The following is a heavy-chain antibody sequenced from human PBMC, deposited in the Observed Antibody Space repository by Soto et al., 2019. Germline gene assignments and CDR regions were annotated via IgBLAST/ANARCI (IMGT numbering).Heavy chain of an antibody. CDR2: IHYSGSI. Sequence: QVQLQQSGPGLVKPSQTLSLTCTVSGGSISYEYYHWTWIRQSPGKGLEWIGDIHYSGSIIYNPSFKSRVTISVDTSKHQCSLQLSSVTAADTAVYFCAREDDGGDRDYYGLDVLGQGTTVTVSS. J-gene: IGHJ6*02. CDR1: GGSISYEYYH. D-gene: IGHD2-21*02. CDR3: AREDDGGDRDYYGLDV. V-gene: IGHV4-30-4*08.